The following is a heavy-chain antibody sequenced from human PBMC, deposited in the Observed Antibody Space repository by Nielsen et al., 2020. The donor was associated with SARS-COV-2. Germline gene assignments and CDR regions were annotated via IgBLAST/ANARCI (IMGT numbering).Heavy chain of an antibody. D-gene: IGHD6-6*01. J-gene: IGHJ6*03. CDR3: ATDYLAARDYYFYMDV. V-gene: IGHV1-69*01. CDR2: FIPIFGTP. Sequence: WVRQAPGQGLEWMGGFIPIFGTPNYAQKFQGRITITADESTNTAYMELSSLTSEDTAVYYCATDYLAARDYYFYMDVWGKGTTVTVSS.